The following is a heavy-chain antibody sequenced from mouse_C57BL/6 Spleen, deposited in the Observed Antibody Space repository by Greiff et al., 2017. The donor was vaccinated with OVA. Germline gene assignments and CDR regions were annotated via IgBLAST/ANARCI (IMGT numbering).Heavy chain of an antibody. D-gene: IGHD2-4*01. J-gene: IGHJ3*01. V-gene: IGHV1-4*01. Sequence: VQLQQSGAELARPGASVKMSCKASGYTFTSYTMHWVNQRPGQGLEWIGYINPSSGYTKYNQKFKDKATLTADKSSSTAYMQLSSLTSEDSAVYYCARSLDYDDGWFAYWGQGTLVTVSA. CDR2: INPSSGYT. CDR3: ARSLDYDDGWFAY. CDR1: GYTFTSYT.